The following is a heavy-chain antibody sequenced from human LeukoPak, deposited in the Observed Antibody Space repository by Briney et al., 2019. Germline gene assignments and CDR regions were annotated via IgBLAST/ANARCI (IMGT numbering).Heavy chain of an antibody. D-gene: IGHD3-10*01. V-gene: IGHV3-11*03. CDR3: ARTVLTMVRGVIFSLDYYFDY. J-gene: IGHJ4*02. CDR2: ISSSSSSYT. CDR1: GFTFSDYY. Sequence: PGGSLRLSCAASGFTFSDYYMSWIRQAPGKGLEWVSYISSSSSSYTNYADSVKGRFTISRDNAKNSLYLQMNSLRAEDTAVYYCARTVLTMVRGVIFSLDYYFDYWGQGTLVTVSS.